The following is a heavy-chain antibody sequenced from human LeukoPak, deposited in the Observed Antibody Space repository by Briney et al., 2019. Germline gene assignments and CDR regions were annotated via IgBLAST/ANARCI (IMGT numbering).Heavy chain of an antibody. V-gene: IGHV1-2*02. D-gene: IGHD6-6*01. Sequence: ASVKVSCKASGYTFTGYYMHWVRQAPGQGLEWMGWINPNSGGTNYAQKFQGRVTMTRDTSISTAYMELSRLRSDDTAVYYCVRDHRAYSSSCPADYWGQGTLVTVSS. J-gene: IGHJ4*02. CDR2: INPNSGGT. CDR3: VRDHRAYSSSCPADY. CDR1: GYTFTGYY.